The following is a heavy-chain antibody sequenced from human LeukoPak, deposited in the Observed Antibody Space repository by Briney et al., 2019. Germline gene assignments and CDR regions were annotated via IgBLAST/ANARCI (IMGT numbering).Heavy chain of an antibody. CDR3: ARAGSSWWHTNWFGGTGWFDP. D-gene: IGHD6-13*01. CDR1: GGTFSSYA. J-gene: IGHJ5*02. Sequence: ASVKVSCKASGGTFSSYAISWVRQAPGQGLEWMGWISAYNGNTNYAQKLQGRVTMATDTSTSTAYMELRSLRSDDTAVYYCARAGSSWWHTNWFGGTGWFDPWGQGTLVTVSS. V-gene: IGHV1-18*01. CDR2: ISAYNGNT.